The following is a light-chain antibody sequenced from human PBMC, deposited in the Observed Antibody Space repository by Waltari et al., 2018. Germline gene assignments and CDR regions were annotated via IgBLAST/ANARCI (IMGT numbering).Light chain of an antibody. CDR3: CSYAGSHVV. CDR2: EGS. CDR1: SSDVGSYNL. V-gene: IGLV2-23*01. J-gene: IGLJ2*01. Sequence: QSALTQPASVSGSPGQSITISCTGTSSDVGSYNLVSWYQQHPGKAPKHMIYEGSKRHSGVSTRVSGAKSGNMASLTISGLQSEDEADYYGCSYAGSHVVFGGGTKLTVL.